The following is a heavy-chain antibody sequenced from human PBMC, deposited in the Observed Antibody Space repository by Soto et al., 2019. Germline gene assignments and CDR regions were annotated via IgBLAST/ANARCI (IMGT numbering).Heavy chain of an antibody. CDR2: ISGSGDTK. CDR3: AKADYSYSWAPGDY. V-gene: IGHV3-23*01. J-gene: IGHJ4*02. Sequence: EVQVLESGGGLVRPGGSLRLACVISRLTFSNYALNWVRQPPGKGLEWVSSISGSGDTKYYADSVKGRFTISRDNSKNTLYLQMNSLRVEDTALYYCAKADYSYSWAPGDYWGQGTLVTVSS. CDR1: RLTFSNYA. D-gene: IGHD6-13*01.